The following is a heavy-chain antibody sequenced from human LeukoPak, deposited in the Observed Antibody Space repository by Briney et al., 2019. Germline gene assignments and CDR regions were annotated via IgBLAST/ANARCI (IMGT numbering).Heavy chain of an antibody. CDR3: ARVDYDDYAPYFDY. V-gene: IGHV3-66*01. Sequence: GGSLRLSCAASGFTVSSNYMSWVRQAPGKGLEWVSVIYSGGSTYYADSVKGRFTISRDNSKNTLYLQMNSLRAEDTAVYYCARVDYDDYAPYFDYWGQGTLVTVSS. J-gene: IGHJ4*02. CDR1: GFTVSSNY. D-gene: IGHD4-17*01. CDR2: IYSGGST.